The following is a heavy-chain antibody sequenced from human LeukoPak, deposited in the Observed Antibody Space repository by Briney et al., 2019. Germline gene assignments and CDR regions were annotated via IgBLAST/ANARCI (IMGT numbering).Heavy chain of an antibody. CDR1: GGSFSGYY. D-gene: IGHD5-24*01. CDR2: INHSGST. Sequence: SETLSLTCAVYGGSFSGYYWSWIRQPPGKGLEWIGEINHSGSTNYNPSLKSRVTISVDTSKNRFSLKLSSVTAADTAVYYCARVSGRWLQTRYYFDYWGQGTLVTVSS. J-gene: IGHJ4*02. V-gene: IGHV4-34*01. CDR3: ARVSGRWLQTRYYFDY.